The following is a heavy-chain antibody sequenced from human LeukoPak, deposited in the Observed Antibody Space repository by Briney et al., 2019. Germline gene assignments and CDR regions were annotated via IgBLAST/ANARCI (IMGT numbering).Heavy chain of an antibody. V-gene: IGHV1-46*01. CDR3: ARDPKAVAGNYYYYGMDV. Sequence: GASVKVSCKASGYTFTSYYMHWVRQAPGQGLEWMGIINPSGGSTSYAQKFQGRVTMTRDTSTSTVYMELSSLRSEDTAVYYCARDPKAVAGNYYYYGMDVWGQGTTVTVSS. CDR2: INPSGGST. D-gene: IGHD6-19*01. CDR1: GYTFTSYY. J-gene: IGHJ6*02.